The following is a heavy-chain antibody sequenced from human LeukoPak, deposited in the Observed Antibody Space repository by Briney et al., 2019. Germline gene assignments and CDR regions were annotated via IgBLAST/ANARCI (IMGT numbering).Heavy chain of an antibody. V-gene: IGHV3-23*01. CDR1: VFPFSSHG. J-gene: IGHJ2*01. CDR2: SGSDYT. CDR3: AKIGVIGHWYYDL. Sequence: PGGSRRLSCAASVFPFSSHGMSGFRQAPGKGPEGVSSSGSDYTFYADSVRGRFTIFRDNSKNTMYLQMNSLRVGDTAVYYCAKIGVIGHWYYDLWGRGTLVTVSS. D-gene: IGHD3/OR15-3a*01.